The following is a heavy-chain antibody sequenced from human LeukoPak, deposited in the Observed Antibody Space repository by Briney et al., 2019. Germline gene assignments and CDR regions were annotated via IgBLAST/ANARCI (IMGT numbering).Heavy chain of an antibody. CDR3: ARHPDSSGWYGHFDY. V-gene: IGHV4-39*01. D-gene: IGHD6-19*01. Sequence: SETLSLTCSVSGGSISSSSYYWGWIRQPPGKGLEWIGSIYYSGNTYNNPSLKSRVTISVDTSKNQLSLKLTSVTAADTAVYYCARHPDSSGWYGHFDYWGQGTLVTVSS. J-gene: IGHJ4*02. CDR1: GGSISSSSYY. CDR2: IYYSGNT.